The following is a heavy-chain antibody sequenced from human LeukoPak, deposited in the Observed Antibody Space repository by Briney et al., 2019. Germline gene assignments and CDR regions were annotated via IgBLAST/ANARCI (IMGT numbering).Heavy chain of an antibody. CDR1: GFTFSSYS. CDR3: ARGENYYDSSGYYFGDY. D-gene: IGHD3-22*01. Sequence: PGGSLRLSCAASGFTFSSYSMNWVRQAPGKGLEWVSSISSSSSYIYYADSVKGRFTISRDNAKNSLYLQINSLRAEDTAVYYCARGENYYDSSGYYFGDYWGQGTLVTVSS. J-gene: IGHJ4*02. CDR2: ISSSSSYI. V-gene: IGHV3-21*01.